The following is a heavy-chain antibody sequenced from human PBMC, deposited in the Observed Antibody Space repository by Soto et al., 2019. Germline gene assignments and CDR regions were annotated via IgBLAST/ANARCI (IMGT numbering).Heavy chain of an antibody. CDR3: ARDNPVIAARPFGNYGMDV. CDR1: GFTFSSYS. Sequence: GGSLRLSCAASGFTFSSYSMNWVRQAPGKGLEWVSSISSSSSYIYYADSVKGRFTISRDNAKNSLYLQMNSLRAEDTAVYCCARDNPVIAARPFGNYGMDVWGQGTTVTVSS. V-gene: IGHV3-21*01. J-gene: IGHJ6*02. CDR2: ISSSSSYI. D-gene: IGHD6-6*01.